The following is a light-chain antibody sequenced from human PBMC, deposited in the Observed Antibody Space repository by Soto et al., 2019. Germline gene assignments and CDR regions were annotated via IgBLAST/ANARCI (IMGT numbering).Light chain of an antibody. CDR2: DAS. CDR3: QQYDNLFT. CDR1: QNINNY. J-gene: IGKJ3*01. V-gene: IGKV1-33*01. Sequence: DIQMTQSPSSLSASVGDRVTTTCQASQNINNYLNWYQQKPGKAPKLLIYDASNLETGVPSRFSGSGSGTDFTFTISSLQPEDIATYFCQQYDNLFTFGPGTKVDI.